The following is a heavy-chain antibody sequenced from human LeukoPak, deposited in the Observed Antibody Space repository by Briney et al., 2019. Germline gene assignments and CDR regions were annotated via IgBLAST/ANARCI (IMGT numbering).Heavy chain of an antibody. Sequence: GGSLRLSCSASGFTFSTYAMHWVRQAPGKGLEYVSAISSNGGSTYYADSVKGRFTISRDNSKNTLYLQMNNLRAEDTAVYYCANNGGVAVAGSFDYWGQGTLVTVSS. CDR2: ISSNGGST. J-gene: IGHJ4*02. CDR1: GFTFSTYA. D-gene: IGHD6-19*01. V-gene: IGHV3-64*04. CDR3: ANNGGVAVAGSFDY.